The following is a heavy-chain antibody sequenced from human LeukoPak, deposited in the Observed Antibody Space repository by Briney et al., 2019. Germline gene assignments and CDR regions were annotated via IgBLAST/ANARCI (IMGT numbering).Heavy chain of an antibody. V-gene: IGHV2-70*11. Sequence: SGPALVKPTQTLTLTCTFSGFSLGTSGMCVSWIRQPPGKALEWLARIDWDDDKYYSTSLKTRLTISKDTSKNQVVLTMTNMDPVDTATYYCARILYDSSGYRYYFDYWGQGTLVTVSS. CDR2: IDWDDDK. CDR3: ARILYDSSGYRYYFDY. D-gene: IGHD3-22*01. CDR1: GFSLGTSGMC. J-gene: IGHJ4*02.